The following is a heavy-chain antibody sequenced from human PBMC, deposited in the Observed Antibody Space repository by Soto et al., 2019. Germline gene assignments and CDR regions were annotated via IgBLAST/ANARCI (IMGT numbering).Heavy chain of an antibody. CDR2: ISAYNGNT. CDR1: GYTFTSYN. Sequence: QVQLVQSGAEVKKPGASVKVSCKASGYTFTSYNITWVRQAPGQGLEWMGWISAYNGNTNYAQKVQGRVTMTTDTSASTAYMDLWSLRSDDTAVYYCARGPIAVAGTNWFDPWGQGTLVTVSS. V-gene: IGHV1-18*04. CDR3: ARGPIAVAGTNWFDP. J-gene: IGHJ5*02. D-gene: IGHD6-19*01.